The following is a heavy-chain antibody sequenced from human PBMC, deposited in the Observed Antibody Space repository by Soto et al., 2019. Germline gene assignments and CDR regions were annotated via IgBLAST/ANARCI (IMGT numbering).Heavy chain of an antibody. Sequence: ASVKVSCKASGYTFTSYAMHWVRQAPGQRLEWMGWINAGSGNTKYSQKFQGRVTITRDTSASTAYMELSSLRSEDTAVYYCARALTSIAAPQTLDYWGQGTLVTVSS. CDR3: ARALTSIAAPQTLDY. J-gene: IGHJ4*02. V-gene: IGHV1-3*01. CDR2: INAGSGNT. CDR1: GYTFTSYA. D-gene: IGHD6-6*01.